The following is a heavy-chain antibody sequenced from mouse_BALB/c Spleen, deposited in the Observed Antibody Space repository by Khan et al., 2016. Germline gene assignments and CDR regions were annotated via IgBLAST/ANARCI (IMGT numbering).Heavy chain of an antibody. CDR3: ARGGYGSSSWFAY. CDR1: GYSITSDYA. J-gene: IGHJ3*01. CDR2: ISYSGST. V-gene: IGHV3-2*02. Sequence: EVQLQESGPGLVKPSQSLSLTCTVTGYSITSDYAWNWIRQFPGNKLEWMGYISYSGSTSYNPSLKSRISITRDKSKNQFFLQLNSVTTEDTATYYCARGGYGSSSWFAYWGQGTLVTVSA. D-gene: IGHD1-1*01.